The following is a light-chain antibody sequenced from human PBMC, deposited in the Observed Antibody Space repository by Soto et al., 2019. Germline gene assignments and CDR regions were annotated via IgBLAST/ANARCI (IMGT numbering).Light chain of an antibody. V-gene: IGLV1-40*01. CDR2: GNS. CDR3: QSYDSSLSGGV. Sequence: QPVLTQPPSVSGAPGQRVTISCTGSSSNIGAGYDVHWYQQLPGTAPKLLIHGNSNRPSGVPDRFSGSKSGTSASLAITGLQAEDEADYYCQSYDSSLSGGVFGGGTKLTVL. J-gene: IGLJ3*02. CDR1: SSNIGAGYD.